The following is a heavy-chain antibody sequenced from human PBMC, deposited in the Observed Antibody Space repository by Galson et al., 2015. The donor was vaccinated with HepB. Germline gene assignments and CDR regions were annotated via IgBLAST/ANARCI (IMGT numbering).Heavy chain of an antibody. J-gene: IGHJ4*02. D-gene: IGHD6-19*01. CDR1: GFTFSGSA. CDR2: IGSKDINYAT. CDR3: AKEGDSSGWFDY. Sequence: SLRLSCAGSGFTFSGSAMHWVRQASGKGLEWVGRIGSKDINYATAYTASVKGRFTISRDNSKNTLYLQMNSLRAEDTAVYYCAKEGDSSGWFDYWGQGTLVTISS. V-gene: IGHV3-73*01.